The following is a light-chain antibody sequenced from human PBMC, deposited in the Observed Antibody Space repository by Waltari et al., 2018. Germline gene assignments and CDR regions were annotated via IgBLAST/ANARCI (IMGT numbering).Light chain of an antibody. V-gene: IGLV2-8*01. Sequence: QSALTQPPSASGSPGQSVTLSCTGTSRDIGGYNYASWYQPYPGKDPQLMMYEVSKPPSGVPERFSGSKSGNTASLTVAGLQGDDEADYYCSSYAGSNTVVFGGGTKLTVL. CDR1: SRDIGGYNY. CDR3: SSYAGSNTVV. J-gene: IGLJ2*01. CDR2: EVS.